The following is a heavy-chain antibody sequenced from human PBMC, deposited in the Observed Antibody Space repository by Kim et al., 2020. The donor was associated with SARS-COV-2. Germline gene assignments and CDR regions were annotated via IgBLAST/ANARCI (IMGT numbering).Heavy chain of an antibody. CDR3: ARVLDRWLQSLGY. Sequence: GGSLRLSCAASGFTFSSYEMNWVRQAPGKGLEWVSYISSSGSTIYYADSVKGRFTISRDNAKNSLYLQMNSLRAEDTAVYYCARVLDRWLQSLGYWGQGTLVTVSS. CDR2: ISSSGSTI. V-gene: IGHV3-48*03. D-gene: IGHD5-12*01. J-gene: IGHJ4*02. CDR1: GFTFSSYE.